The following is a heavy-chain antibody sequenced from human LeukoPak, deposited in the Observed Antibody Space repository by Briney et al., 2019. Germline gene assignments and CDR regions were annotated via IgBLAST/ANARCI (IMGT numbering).Heavy chain of an antibody. D-gene: IGHD6-19*01. V-gene: IGHV3-23*01. CDR2: ISGSGGST. Sequence: GGSLRLSCAASGFTFSSYAMSWVRQAPGKGLEWVSAISGSGGSTYYADSVKGRFTISRDDSKNTAYLQMNSLKTEDTAVYYCTRHRDSSGWYGTRDWGQGTLVTVSS. J-gene: IGHJ4*02. CDR3: TRHRDSSGWYGTRD. CDR1: GFTFSSYA.